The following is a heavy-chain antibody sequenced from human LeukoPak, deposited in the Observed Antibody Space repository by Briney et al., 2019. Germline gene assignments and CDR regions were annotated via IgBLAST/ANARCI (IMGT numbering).Heavy chain of an antibody. CDR2: INPNSGGT. Sequence: GASVKVSCKASGYTFTGYYMHWVRQAPGQGLEWMGWINPNSGGTNYAQKFRGRVTMTGDTSISTAYMELSRLRSDDTAVYYCARSGYPTMGDGMDVWGQGTTVTVSS. CDR3: ARSGYPTMGDGMDV. V-gene: IGHV1-2*02. J-gene: IGHJ6*02. D-gene: IGHD5-24*01. CDR1: GYTFTGYY.